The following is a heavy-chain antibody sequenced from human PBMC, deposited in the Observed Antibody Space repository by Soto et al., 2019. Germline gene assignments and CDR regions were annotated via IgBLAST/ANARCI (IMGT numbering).Heavy chain of an antibody. CDR2: IYYSGST. CDR3: ARLGAYYQSLDP. Sequence: SETLSLTCTVSGGSISTSSYYWGWIRQPPGKGLEWIGSIYYSGSTYYNPSLKSRVTISVDTSKNQFSLKLSSVTAADTAVYYCARLGAYYQSLDPWGPGTLVTVSS. CDR1: GGSISTSSYY. D-gene: IGHD2-21*01. V-gene: IGHV4-39*01. J-gene: IGHJ5*02.